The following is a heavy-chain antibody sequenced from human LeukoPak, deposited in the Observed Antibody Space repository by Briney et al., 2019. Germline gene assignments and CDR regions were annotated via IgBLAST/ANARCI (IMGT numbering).Heavy chain of an antibody. CDR1: GGSISSYY. J-gene: IGHJ4*02. CDR2: IYYSGGT. Sequence: SETLSLTCTASGGSISSYYWSWIRQPPGKGLEWIGYIYYSGGTNYNPSLKSRVTISVDTSKNQFSLKLSSVTAADTAVYYCARNSGYVDYWGQGTLVTVSS. D-gene: IGHD1-26*01. CDR3: ARNSGYVDY. V-gene: IGHV4-59*08.